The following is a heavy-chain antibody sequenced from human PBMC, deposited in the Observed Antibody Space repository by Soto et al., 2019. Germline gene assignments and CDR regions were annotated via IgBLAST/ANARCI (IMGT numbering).Heavy chain of an antibody. J-gene: IGHJ4*02. CDR1: GFTFSSYG. CDR2: ISYDGSNK. V-gene: IGHV3-30*18. Sequence: GGSLRLSCAASGFTFSSYGMHWVRQAPGKGLEWVAVISYDGSNKYYADSVKGRFTISRDNSKNTLYLQMNSLRAEDTAVYYCAKDYDYGDYGGADYWGQGTLVTVSS. D-gene: IGHD4-17*01. CDR3: AKDYDYGDYGGADY.